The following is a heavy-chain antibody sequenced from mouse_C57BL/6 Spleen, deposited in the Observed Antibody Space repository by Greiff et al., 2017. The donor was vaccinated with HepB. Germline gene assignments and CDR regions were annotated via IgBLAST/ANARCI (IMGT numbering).Heavy chain of an antibody. CDR3: TTGGYDSWFAY. V-gene: IGHV14-1*01. J-gene: IGHJ3*01. Sequence: VQLQQSGAELVRPGASVKLSCTASGFNIKDYYMNWVKQRPEQGLEWIGRIDPEDGDTEYAPKFQGKATMTADTSSNTAYLQRSSLTSEDTAVDYCTTGGYDSWFAYWGQGTLVTVSA. CDR1: GFNIKDYY. D-gene: IGHD2-3*01. CDR2: IDPEDGDT.